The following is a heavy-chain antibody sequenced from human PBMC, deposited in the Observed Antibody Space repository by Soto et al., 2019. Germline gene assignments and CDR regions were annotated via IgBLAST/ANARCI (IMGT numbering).Heavy chain of an antibody. J-gene: IGHJ4*02. V-gene: IGHV3-9*01. D-gene: IGHD2-2*03. CDR2: ISWNSGDI. Sequence: EVQLVESGGGSVQPGRSLRLSCAASGFSFDDYGMHWVRQGPGKGLEWVSGISWNSGDIYYADSVKGRFTISRDNAKRSLYLQMNSLRTEDTALYYCAKVPDLDRDGPFDYWGQGILVNVSS. CDR1: GFSFDDYG. CDR3: AKVPDLDRDGPFDY.